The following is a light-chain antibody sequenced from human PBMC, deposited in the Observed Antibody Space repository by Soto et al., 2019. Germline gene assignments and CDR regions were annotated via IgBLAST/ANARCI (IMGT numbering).Light chain of an antibody. Sequence: QSARTHPASVTGSPGQSVTISCTGASSNVGTYNLVSWYQQHSGKAPKLMIYEGSKRPSGVSNRFSGSKSGTTASLTISGLQAEDEADYYCCSYAGSSTYVFGTGTKVTVL. V-gene: IGLV2-23*01. J-gene: IGLJ1*01. CDR1: SSNVGTYNL. CDR3: CSYAGSSTYV. CDR2: EGS.